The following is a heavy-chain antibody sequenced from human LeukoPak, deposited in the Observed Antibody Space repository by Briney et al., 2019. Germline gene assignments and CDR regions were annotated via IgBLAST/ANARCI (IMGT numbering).Heavy chain of an antibody. D-gene: IGHD6-13*01. CDR3: ARESGIAAALDL. CDR1: GFTFSSYW. CDR2: INTDGSST. Sequence: PGGSLRLSCAASGFTFSSYWMHWVRQAPGKGLVWVSRINTDGSSTSYADSVKGRFTISRDNAKNTLYLQMNSLRAEVTAVYYCARESGIAAALDLWGQGTLVTVSS. J-gene: IGHJ5*02. V-gene: IGHV3-74*01.